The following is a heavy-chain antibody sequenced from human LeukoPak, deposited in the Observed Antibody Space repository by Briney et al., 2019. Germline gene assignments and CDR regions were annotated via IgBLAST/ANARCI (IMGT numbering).Heavy chain of an antibody. V-gene: IGHV3-64*01. D-gene: IGHD2-21*02. Sequence: PGGSLRLSCAASGFTFSSYAMHWVRQAPGKGLEYVSAISSNGGSTYYANSVKGRFTISRDNSKNTLYLQMNSLRAEDAAVYYCAKRDCGGDCYFSYYYYMDVWGKGTTVTISS. CDR1: GFTFSSYA. CDR2: ISSNGGST. CDR3: AKRDCGGDCYFSYYYYMDV. J-gene: IGHJ6*03.